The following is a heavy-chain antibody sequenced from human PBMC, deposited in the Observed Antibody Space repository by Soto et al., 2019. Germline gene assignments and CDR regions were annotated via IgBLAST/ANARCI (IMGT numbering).Heavy chain of an antibody. D-gene: IGHD2-2*01. CDR1: GFTFSSYS. Sequence: GGSLRLSCAASGFTFSSYSMNWVRQAPGKGLEWVSSISSSSSYIYYADSVKGRFTISRDNAKNTLYLQMNSLRAEDTAVYYCAKGQADIVVVPAAMPITYYYYMGVWGKGTTVTVSS. V-gene: IGHV3-21*04. J-gene: IGHJ6*03. CDR2: ISSSSSYI. CDR3: AKGQADIVVVPAAMPITYYYYMGV.